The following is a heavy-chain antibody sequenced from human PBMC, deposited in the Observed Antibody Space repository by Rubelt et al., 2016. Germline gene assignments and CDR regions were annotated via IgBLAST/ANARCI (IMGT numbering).Heavy chain of an antibody. CDR1: GGSISSGGYY. V-gene: IGHV4-31*03. CDR2: IYYSGST. J-gene: IGHJ5*02. Sequence: QVQLQESGPGLVKPSQTLSLTCTVSGGSISSGGYYWSWIRQHPGKGLEWIGYIYYSGSTYYNPSLKGRVTISESTPKNQFSLKLSSVTAADTAVYYCARADYYDSSGYHNWFDPWGQGTLVTVSS. D-gene: IGHD3-22*01. CDR3: ARADYYDSSGYHNWFDP.